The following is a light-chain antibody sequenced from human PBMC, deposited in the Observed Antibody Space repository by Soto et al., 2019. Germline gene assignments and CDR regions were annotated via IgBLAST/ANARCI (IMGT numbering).Light chain of an antibody. J-gene: IGKJ4*01. CDR2: AAT. CDR1: QGIGND. V-gene: IGKV1-6*02. Sequence: AIQMAQSPSSLSASVGDRVTITCRASQGIGNDVGWYQQKPGKAPKLLLYAATTLQSGVPSRFSGTRSATDFPLTISSLQPEDFATYYRLQDHNYPLPFRGGTKVQIK. CDR3: LQDHNYPLP.